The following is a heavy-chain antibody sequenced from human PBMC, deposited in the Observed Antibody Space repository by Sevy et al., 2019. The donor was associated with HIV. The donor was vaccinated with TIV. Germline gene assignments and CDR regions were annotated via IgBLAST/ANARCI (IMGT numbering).Heavy chain of an antibody. Sequence: ASVKVSCKASGYTFTSYGISWVRQAPGQGLEWMGWISAYNGNTNYAQKLQGSVTMTTDTSTSTAYMELRSLRSDDTAVYDSARDIIAVAGNEDFFDYWGQGTLVTVSS. D-gene: IGHD6-19*01. CDR3: ARDIIAVAGNEDFFDY. CDR2: ISAYNGNT. CDR1: GYTFTSYG. J-gene: IGHJ4*02. V-gene: IGHV1-18*01.